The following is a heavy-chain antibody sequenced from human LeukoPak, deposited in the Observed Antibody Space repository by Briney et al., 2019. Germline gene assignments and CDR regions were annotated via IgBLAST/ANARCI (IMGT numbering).Heavy chain of an antibody. Sequence: SETPSLTCALYGGSFSSYSWSWTWIRQSPEKGLEWIGEIIEKGNANYNPSLKSRVTIDLDTSKNQFSLKLTSMTAADTAMYYCARGYYPPRWYFDPWGRGTLVTVSS. J-gene: IGHJ2*01. CDR1: GGSFSSYS. V-gene: IGHV4-34*01. CDR2: IIEKGNA. D-gene: IGHD3-10*01. CDR3: ARGYYPPRWYFDP.